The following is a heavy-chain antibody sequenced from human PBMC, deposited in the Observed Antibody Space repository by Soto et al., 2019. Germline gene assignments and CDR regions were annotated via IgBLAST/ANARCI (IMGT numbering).Heavy chain of an antibody. CDR1: GYTFTSYG. Sequence: ASVKVSCKASGYTFTSYGISWVRQAPGRGLEWMGWISAYNGNTNYAQKLQGRVTMTTDTSTSTAYMELRSLRSDDTAVYYCARGSGSYPPRHNWFDPWGQGTLVTVSS. D-gene: IGHD3-10*01. CDR2: ISAYNGNT. J-gene: IGHJ5*02. CDR3: ARGSGSYPPRHNWFDP. V-gene: IGHV1-18*01.